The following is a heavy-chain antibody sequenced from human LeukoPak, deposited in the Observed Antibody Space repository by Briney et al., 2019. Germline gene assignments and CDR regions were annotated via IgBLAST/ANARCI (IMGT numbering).Heavy chain of an antibody. Sequence: SETLSLTCTVSDDSTRSNYWSWIRHPPGKGLEWIGFIHDSGSTHYTPSLDSRVTISLDTSRTQFSLTLTSVTAADTAVYYCARGDLSCHGSGSYCAFDIWGQGTVVTVSS. CDR1: DDSTRSNY. D-gene: IGHD3-10*01. V-gene: IGHV4-59*08. J-gene: IGHJ3*02. CDR2: IHDSGST. CDR3: ARGDLSCHGSGSYCAFDI.